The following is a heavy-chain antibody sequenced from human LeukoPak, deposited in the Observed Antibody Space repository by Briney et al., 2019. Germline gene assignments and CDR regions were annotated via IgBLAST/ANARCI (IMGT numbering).Heavy chain of an antibody. CDR2: ISYDGSNK. J-gene: IGHJ4*02. CDR3: AKTFSIVVVLDY. CDR1: GFTFSSYG. Sequence: GRSLRLSCAASGFTFSSYGMHWVRQAPGKGLEWVAVISYDGSNKYYADSVKGRFTISRDNSKNTLYLQMNSLRAEDTAVYYCAKTFSIVVVLDYWGQGTLVTVSS. V-gene: IGHV3-30*18. D-gene: IGHD3-22*01.